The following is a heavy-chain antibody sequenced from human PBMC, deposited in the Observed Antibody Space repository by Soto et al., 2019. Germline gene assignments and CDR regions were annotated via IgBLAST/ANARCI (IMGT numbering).Heavy chain of an antibody. CDR3: ASRGYCSGGSCSSHQYYYYGMDV. CDR1: GGTFSSYA. V-gene: IGHV1-69*13. CDR2: IIPIFGTA. D-gene: IGHD2-15*01. Sequence: SVKVSCKASGGTFSSYAISWVRQAPGQGLEWMGGIIPIFGTANYAQKFQGRVTITADESTSTAYMELSSLRSEDTAVYYCASRGYCSGGSCSSHQYYYYGMDVWGQGTTVTVSS. J-gene: IGHJ6*02.